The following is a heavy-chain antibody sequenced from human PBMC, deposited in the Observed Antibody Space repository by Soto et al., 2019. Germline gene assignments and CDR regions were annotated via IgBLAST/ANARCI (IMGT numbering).Heavy chain of an antibody. CDR3: ARQAYYDFWSGPSPWFDP. J-gene: IGHJ5*02. Sequence: GESLKISCKGSGYSFTSYWIGWVRQMPGKGLEWMGIIYPGDSDTRYSPSFQGQVTISADKSISTAYLQWSSLKASDTAMYYCARQAYYDFWSGPSPWFDPWGQGTLVTSPQ. D-gene: IGHD3-3*01. CDR1: GYSFTSYW. V-gene: IGHV5-51*01. CDR2: IYPGDSDT.